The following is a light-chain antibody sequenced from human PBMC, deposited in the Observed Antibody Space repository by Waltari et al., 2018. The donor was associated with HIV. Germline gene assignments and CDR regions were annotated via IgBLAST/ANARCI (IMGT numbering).Light chain of an antibody. J-gene: IGLJ2*01. V-gene: IGLV1-40*01. CDR2: GNS. Sequence: QSVLTQPPSVSGAPGQRVTISCTGSTSTIRAPSHVHWYQQFPKKAPRLLIYGNSNRPSGVPDRFSGSKSGTSASLAISGLQAEDEADYYCQSYDSNLKVIFGGGTKVTVL. CDR1: TSTIRAPSH. CDR3: QSYDSNLKVI.